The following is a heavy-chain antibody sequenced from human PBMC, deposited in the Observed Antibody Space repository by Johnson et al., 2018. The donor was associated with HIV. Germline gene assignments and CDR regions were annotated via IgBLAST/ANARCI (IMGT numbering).Heavy chain of an antibody. V-gene: IGHV3-30*02. CDR2: TQYDGSKT. CDR1: GFSFSSYG. Sequence: QVQLVESGGGVVQPGGSLRLSCAATGFSFSSYGMHWVRQAPGKGLEWVAFTQYDGSKTYYGDSVRGRFTISRDNSKKTLYLEINSLRTEDTAIYFCAKETRDSRSAVDVWGQGTMVTVSS. D-gene: IGHD3-22*01. J-gene: IGHJ3*01. CDR3: AKETRDSRSAVDV.